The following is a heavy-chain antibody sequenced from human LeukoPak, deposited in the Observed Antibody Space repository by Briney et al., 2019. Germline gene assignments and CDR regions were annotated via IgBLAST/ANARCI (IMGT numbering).Heavy chain of an antibody. V-gene: IGHV3-30*04. CDR2: ISYDGINK. CDR1: GFTFSSYA. J-gene: IGHJ4*02. Sequence: GGSLRLSCAASGFTFSSYAMHWVRQAPGKGLEWVTVISYDGINKYYADSVKGRFTISRDNSKNTVYLQMNSLRSEDTAVYYCAKGSCSSTTCLKTDWGQGTPVTVSS. D-gene: IGHD2-2*01. CDR3: AKGSCSSTTCLKTD.